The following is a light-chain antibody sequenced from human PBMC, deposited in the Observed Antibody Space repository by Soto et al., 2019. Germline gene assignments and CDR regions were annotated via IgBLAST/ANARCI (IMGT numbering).Light chain of an antibody. V-gene: IGKV1-39*01. J-gene: IGKJ2*01. CDR1: QSISSF. CDR3: QQSDSTPYT. CDR2: GAS. Sequence: DIQMTQSPSSLSASLGDRVTISCRASQSISSFLNWYQQRPGKAPNLLIYGASSLQSGVPSRFSGSGSGTDFTLTISSLQPEDFATYYCQQSDSTPYTFGQGTKLEIK.